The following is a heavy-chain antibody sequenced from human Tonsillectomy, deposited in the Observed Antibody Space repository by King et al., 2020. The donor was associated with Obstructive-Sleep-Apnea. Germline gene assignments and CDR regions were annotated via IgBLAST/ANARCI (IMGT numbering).Heavy chain of an antibody. J-gene: IGHJ5*02. CDR2: IYYSGST. V-gene: IGHV4-31*03. CDR1: GGSISSGGYY. Sequence: VQLQESGPGLVKPSQTLSLTCTVSGGSISSGGYYWSWIRQPPGKGLEWIGYIYYSGSTYYNPSLKSRLTISVDTSKNQFSLKLSSVTADDAAVYYCARGVLRFLGPPFFDPWGQGPLVTVSS. D-gene: IGHD3-3*01. CDR3: ARGVLRFLGPPFFDP.